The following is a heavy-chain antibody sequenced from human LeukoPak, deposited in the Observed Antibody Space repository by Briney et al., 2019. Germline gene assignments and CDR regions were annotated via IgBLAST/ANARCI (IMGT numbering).Heavy chain of an antibody. Sequence: SETLSLTCTVSGDSFSSHYWTWIRQPPGKGLEWIGYISYRGSTNYNPSLKSRVTISIDTSKDQFSLRLSSVTAADTAVYYCARSQGSSSWYPGDYWGQGTLVTVSS. J-gene: IGHJ4*02. V-gene: IGHV4-59*11. CDR3: ARSQGSSSWYPGDY. D-gene: IGHD6-13*01. CDR1: GDSFSSHY. CDR2: ISYRGST.